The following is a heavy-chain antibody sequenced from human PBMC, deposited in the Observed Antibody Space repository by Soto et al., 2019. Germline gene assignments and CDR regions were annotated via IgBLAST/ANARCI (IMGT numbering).Heavy chain of an antibody. CDR3: AGLYPYESSGYHLNY. D-gene: IGHD3-22*01. CDR1: GVSISSYY. CDR2: IYYLGNT. V-gene: IGHV4-59*08. J-gene: IGHJ4*02. Sequence: SETLSLTCTVSGVSISSYYWSWIRQPPGKGLEWVGSIYYLGNTNYNPSLGSRVTISVDTSKNQFSLKLRSVTAADTAVFYCAGLYPYESSGYHLNYWGQGALVTVSS.